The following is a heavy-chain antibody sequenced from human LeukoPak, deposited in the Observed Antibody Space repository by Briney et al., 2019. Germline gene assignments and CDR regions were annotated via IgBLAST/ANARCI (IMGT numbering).Heavy chain of an antibody. Sequence: TSETLSLTCTVSGGSISSYYWSWIRQPPGKGLEWIGYIYYSGSTNYNPSLKSRVTISVDTSKNQFSLKLSSVTAADTAVYYCAREGDGYFFDYWGQGTLVTVSS. CDR3: AREGDGYFFDY. CDR2: IYYSGST. V-gene: IGHV4-59*01. CDR1: GGSISSYY. D-gene: IGHD5-24*01. J-gene: IGHJ4*02.